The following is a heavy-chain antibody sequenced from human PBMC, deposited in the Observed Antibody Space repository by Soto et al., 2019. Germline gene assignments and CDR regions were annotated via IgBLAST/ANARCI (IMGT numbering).Heavy chain of an antibody. CDR3: ARDGVGATTYFGYFDY. Sequence: QVQLVESGGGVVQPGRSLRLSCAASGFTFSSYGMHWVRQAPGKGLEWVAVISYDGSNTYYADSVRGRFTISRDNSKKTLYLQMNSLRAEDTAVYYCARDGVGATTYFGYFDYWGQGTLVTVSS. V-gene: IGHV3-30*03. D-gene: IGHD1-26*01. CDR1: GFTFSSYG. J-gene: IGHJ4*02. CDR2: ISYDGSNT.